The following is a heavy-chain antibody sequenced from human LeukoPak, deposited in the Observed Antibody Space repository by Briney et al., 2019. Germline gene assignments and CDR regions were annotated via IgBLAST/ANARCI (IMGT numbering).Heavy chain of an antibody. CDR2: IYYRGST. J-gene: IGHJ3*02. CDR3: ARDRYSGYDGFGAFDI. V-gene: IGHV4-61*08. Sequence: SQTLSLTCTVSGGSISSGGYYWSWIRQPPGKGLEWIGFIYYRGSTNYNPSLESRVTISVDTSKNRFSLKLSSVTAADTAVYYCARDRYSGYDGFGAFDIWGQGTMVTVSS. D-gene: IGHD5-12*01. CDR1: GGSISSGGYY.